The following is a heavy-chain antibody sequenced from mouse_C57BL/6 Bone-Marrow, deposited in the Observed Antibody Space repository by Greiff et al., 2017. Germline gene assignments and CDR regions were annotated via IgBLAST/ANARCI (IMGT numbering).Heavy chain of an antibody. J-gene: IGHJ2*01. Sequence: EVQGVESGGGLVKPGGSLKLSCAASGFTFSSYAMSWVRQTPEKRLEWVATISDGGSYTYYPDNVKGRFTISRDNAKNNLYLQMSHLKSEDTAMYYCASLLTLDYWGQGTTLTVSS. V-gene: IGHV5-4*01. CDR1: GFTFSSYA. CDR3: ASLLTLDY. CDR2: ISDGGSYT. D-gene: IGHD4-1*01.